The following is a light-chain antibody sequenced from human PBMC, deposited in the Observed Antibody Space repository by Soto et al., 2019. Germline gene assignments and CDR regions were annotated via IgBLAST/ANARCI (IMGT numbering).Light chain of an antibody. V-gene: IGLV1-40*01. Sequence: QSVLTQPPSVSGAPGQRVTISCTGSSSNIGAGYDVHWYQQLPGTAPKLLIYGNSNRPSGVPDRFSGSKSDTSASLAITGLQAEDEADYYCQSYDSSLSGYVFGPGTKLTVL. CDR3: QSYDSSLSGYV. CDR1: SSNIGAGYD. CDR2: GNS. J-gene: IGLJ1*01.